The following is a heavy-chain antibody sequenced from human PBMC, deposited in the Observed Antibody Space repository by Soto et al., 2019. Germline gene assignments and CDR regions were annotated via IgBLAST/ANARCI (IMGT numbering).Heavy chain of an antibody. CDR1: GYTFTNYW. J-gene: IGHJ5*02. V-gene: IGHV5-51*01. Sequence: EVQLVQSEAEVKKPGESVKISCKGSGYTFTNYWIGWVRQMPGKGLEWMGLIYPGDSDTRYSPSFQGQVTISADKSISTAYLQWSSLKASDTAIYYCASPYSHDSVGPASWGQGTLVTVSS. CDR3: ASPYSHDSVGPAS. CDR2: IYPGDSDT. D-gene: IGHD3-22*01.